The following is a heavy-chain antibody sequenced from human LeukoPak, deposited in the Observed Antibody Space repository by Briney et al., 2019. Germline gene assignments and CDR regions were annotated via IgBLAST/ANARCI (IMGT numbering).Heavy chain of an antibody. J-gene: IGHJ6*04. Sequence: SETLSLTCTVSGGSFSSGSYYWSWIRQPPGKGLEWVGHIYYSGSTNYNPSLKSRVTISVDTSKNQFSLKLSSVTAADTAVYYCARAVGYRSSTSCYVADYYYGMDVWGKGTTVTVSS. CDR1: GGSFSSGSYY. CDR2: IYYSGST. CDR3: ARAVGYRSSTSCYVADYYYGMDV. V-gene: IGHV4-61*01. D-gene: IGHD2-2*01.